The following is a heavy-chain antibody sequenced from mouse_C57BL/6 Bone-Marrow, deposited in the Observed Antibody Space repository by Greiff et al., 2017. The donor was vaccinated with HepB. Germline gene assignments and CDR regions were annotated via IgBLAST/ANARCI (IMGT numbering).Heavy chain of an antibody. CDR2: IYPGGGYT. D-gene: IGHD1-1*01. CDR1: GYTFTNYW. V-gene: IGHV1-63*01. CDR3: ARYYGSSYYYAMDY. Sequence: VKLVESGAELVRPGTSVKMSCKASGYTFTNYWIGWAKQRPGHGLEWIGDIYPGGGYTNYNEKFKGKATLTADKSSSTAYMQFSSLTSEDSAIYYCARYYGSSYYYAMDYWGQGTSVTVSS. J-gene: IGHJ4*01.